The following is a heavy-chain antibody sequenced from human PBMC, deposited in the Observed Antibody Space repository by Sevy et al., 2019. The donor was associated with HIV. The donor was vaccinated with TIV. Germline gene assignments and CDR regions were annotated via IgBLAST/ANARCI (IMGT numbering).Heavy chain of an antibody. CDR2: ISQTYDGSKK. Sequence: GGCLRLSCAASGFAFGSYTLHWVRQAPGKGLEWVALISQTYDGSKKYYIDSVQGRFTISRDNSKNTLYLQMDSLRTEETAVYYCARDNSGYFFFDYWGQGTLVTVSS. D-gene: IGHD3-22*01. J-gene: IGHJ4*02. CDR3: ARDNSGYFFFDY. V-gene: IGHV3-30-3*01. CDR1: GFAFGSYT.